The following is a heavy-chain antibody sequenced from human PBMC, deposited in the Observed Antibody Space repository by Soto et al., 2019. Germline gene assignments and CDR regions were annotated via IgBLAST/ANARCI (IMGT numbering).Heavy chain of an antibody. J-gene: IGHJ4*02. CDR2: IFSNDEK. CDR1: GFSLSNARMG. D-gene: IGHD1-26*01. V-gene: IGHV2-26*01. CDR3: ARMRRELLTFDY. Sequence: QVTLKESGPVLVKPTETLTLTCTVSGFSLSNARMGVSWIRQPPGKALEWLAHIFSNDEKSYSTSLKSRLTIYKDTSKSQVVLTMTNMDPVDTATYYGARMRRELLTFDYWGQGTLVTVSS.